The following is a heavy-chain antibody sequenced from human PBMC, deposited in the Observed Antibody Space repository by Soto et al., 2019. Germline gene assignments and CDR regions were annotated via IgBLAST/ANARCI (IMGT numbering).Heavy chain of an antibody. V-gene: IGHV3-64*01. J-gene: IGHJ4*02. Sequence: GGSLGLSCAASGFTFSSYAMDWVRQTPGKGLEYVSAISSNGGSTYYANSVKGRFTISRDNSKNTLYLQMGSLRAEDMAVYYCARGLMVAATRNRVIAIKLPPDYWGQGTLVTVSS. CDR3: ARGLMVAATRNRVIAIKLPPDY. CDR1: GFTFSSYA. D-gene: IGHD2-15*01. CDR2: ISSNGGST.